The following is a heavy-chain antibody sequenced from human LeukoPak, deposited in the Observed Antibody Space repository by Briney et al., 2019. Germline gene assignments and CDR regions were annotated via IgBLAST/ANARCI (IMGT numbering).Heavy chain of an antibody. CDR3: ATAAGYSYGNWFDP. CDR1: GYTLTELS. D-gene: IGHD5-18*01. J-gene: IGHJ5*02. CDR2: FDPEDGET. V-gene: IGHV1-24*01. Sequence: GASVKVSCKVSGYTLTELSMHWVRQAPGKGLEWMGGFDPEDGETIYAQKFQGRATMTEDTSTDTAYMELSSLRSEDTAVYYCATAAGYSYGNWFDPWGQGTLVTVSS.